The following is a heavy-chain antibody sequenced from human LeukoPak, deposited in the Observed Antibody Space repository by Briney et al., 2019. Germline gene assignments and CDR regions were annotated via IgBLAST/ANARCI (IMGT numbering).Heavy chain of an antibody. J-gene: IGHJ3*02. CDR1: GDSHSSNSAA. Sequence: QTLSLTCAISGDSHSSNSAAWHWLRQSPSRGLEWLGSTYYRSKWYNDYAVSVRSRITINPDTSKNHFSLQLNSVTPEDTAVYYCAREDSSGWYGGDAFDIWGQGTMVTVSS. D-gene: IGHD6-19*01. CDR3: AREDSSGWYGGDAFDI. CDR2: TYYRSKWYN. V-gene: IGHV6-1*01.